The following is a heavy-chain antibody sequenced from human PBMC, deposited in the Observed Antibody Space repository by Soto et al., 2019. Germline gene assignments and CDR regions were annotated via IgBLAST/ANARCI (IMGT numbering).Heavy chain of an antibody. Sequence: PGGSLRLSCAASGFTFSSYWMHWVRQAPGKGLVWVSRINSDGSSTNYADSVKGRFTISRDNAKNTLYLQMNSLRAEDTAVYYCARRRNYYYDMGVWGQGTTVTVYS. CDR3: ARRRNYYYDMGV. J-gene: IGHJ6*02. CDR2: INSDGSST. V-gene: IGHV3-74*01. CDR1: GFTFSSYW.